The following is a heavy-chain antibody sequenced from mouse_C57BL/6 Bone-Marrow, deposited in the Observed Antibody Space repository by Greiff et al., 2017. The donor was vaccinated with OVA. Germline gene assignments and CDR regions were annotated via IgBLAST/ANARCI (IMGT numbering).Heavy chain of an antibody. CDR1: GYAFTNYL. CDR3: AREGAYYSNPFAY. D-gene: IGHD2-5*01. J-gene: IGHJ3*01. Sequence: VHLVESGAELVRPGTSVKVSCKASGYAFTNYLIEWVKQRPGQGLEWIGVINPGSGGTKYNEKFKGKATLTADKSSSTAYMQLSSLTSEDSAVYFCAREGAYYSNPFAYWGQGTLVTVSA. V-gene: IGHV1-54*01. CDR2: INPGSGGT.